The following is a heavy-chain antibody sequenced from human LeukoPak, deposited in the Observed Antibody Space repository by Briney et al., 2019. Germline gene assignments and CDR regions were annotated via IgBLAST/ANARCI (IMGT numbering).Heavy chain of an antibody. J-gene: IGHJ4*02. V-gene: IGHV3-49*04. CDR1: GFTFGDYA. CDR3: TRGRGTSEY. Sequence: GGSLRLSCTASGFTFGDYAMSWVRQAPGKGLEWVGFIRSKAYGGTTEYAASVKGRFTISRDDSKSIAYLRMNSLKTEDTAVYYCTRGRGTSEYWGQGTLVTVSS. CDR2: IRSKAYGGTT.